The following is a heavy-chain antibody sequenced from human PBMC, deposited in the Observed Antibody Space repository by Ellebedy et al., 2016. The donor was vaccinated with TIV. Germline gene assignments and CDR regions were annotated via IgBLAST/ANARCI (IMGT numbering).Heavy chain of an antibody. V-gene: IGHV4-4*02. CDR2: LWHSGST. D-gene: IGHD6-6*01. J-gene: IGHJ4*02. CDR1: SVSISSNNW. Sequence: MPGGSLRLSCAVSSVSISSNNWWSWVRQPPGKGLEWIGELWHSGSTNYNPSLKSRVTISVDTSKNHLSLKLSSVTAADTTVYYCARGLPYEVGSAGRLFDHWGQGTLVTVSS. CDR3: ARGLPYEVGSAGRLFDH.